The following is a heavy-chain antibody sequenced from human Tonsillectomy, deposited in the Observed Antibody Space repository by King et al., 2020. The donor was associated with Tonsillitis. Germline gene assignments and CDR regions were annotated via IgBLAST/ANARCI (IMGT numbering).Heavy chain of an antibody. Sequence: QLQESGPGLVKPSETLSLTCAVSGGSISSYYWSWIRQPPGKGLEWIGYIYYSGSTNYNPSLKSRVTISVDTSKNQFSLKLSSVTAADTAVYYCARARGYYFDYWGQGTLVTVSS. V-gene: IGHV4-59*01. J-gene: IGHJ4*02. D-gene: IGHD3-16*01. CDR2: IYYSGST. CDR1: GGSISSYY. CDR3: ARARGYYFDY.